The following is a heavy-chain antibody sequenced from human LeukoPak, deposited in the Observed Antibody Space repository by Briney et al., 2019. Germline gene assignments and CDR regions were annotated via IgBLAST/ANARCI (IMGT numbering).Heavy chain of an antibody. J-gene: IGHJ4*02. D-gene: IGHD3-22*01. CDR1: GYTFTSYD. CDR3: ARGRAPIYYDSSGYYH. CDR2: MNPNSGNT. V-gene: IGHV1-8*01. Sequence: ASVKVSCKASGYTFTSYDINWVRQATGQGLEWMGWMNPNSGNTGYAQKFQGRVTMTRNTSMSTAYMELSSLRSEDTAVYYCARGRAPIYYDSSGYYHWGQGTLVTVSS.